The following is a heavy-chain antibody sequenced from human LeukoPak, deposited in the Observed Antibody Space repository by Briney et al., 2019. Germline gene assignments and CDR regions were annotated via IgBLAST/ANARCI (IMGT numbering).Heavy chain of an antibody. J-gene: IGHJ4*02. CDR2: IYYSGST. V-gene: IGHV4-61*01. CDR1: GGSVSSDSYY. D-gene: IGHD1-26*01. Sequence: PSETLSLTCTVSGGSVSSDSYYWSWIRQPPGKGLEWIGFIYYSGSTNYNPSLKSRVTISVDTSKNQFSLKLSSVTAADTAVYYCARDKEGATPFDYWGQGTLVTVSS. CDR3: ARDKEGATPFDY.